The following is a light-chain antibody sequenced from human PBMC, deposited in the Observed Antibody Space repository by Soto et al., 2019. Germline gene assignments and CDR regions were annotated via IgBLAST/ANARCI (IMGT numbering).Light chain of an antibody. CDR1: QSVSNN. J-gene: IGKJ1*01. V-gene: IGKV3-15*01. CDR3: QQRSNWPPWT. Sequence: EIVMTQSPSTLSVSPGERVTLSCRASQSVSNNLVWYQQKPGQAPRLLIYGASTRATGIPARFSGSGSGTDFTLTISSLEPEDFAVYYCQQRSNWPPWTFGQGTKVDIK. CDR2: GAS.